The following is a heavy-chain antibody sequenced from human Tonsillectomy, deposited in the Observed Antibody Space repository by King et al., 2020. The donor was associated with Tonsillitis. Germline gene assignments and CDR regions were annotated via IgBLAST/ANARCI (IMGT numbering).Heavy chain of an antibody. CDR3: ARARPLPPPHSVVIEDAMTDFDL. V-gene: IGHV3-30*04. D-gene: IGHD2-15*01. Sequence: VPLVESGGGVVQPGRSLRLSCAASGFTFINYDMQWVRQAPGKGLEWVAFISYDARDTSYADAVKGRFTNSSDSSKNSLSLQRNSLTVEDTALYVVARARPLPPPHSVVIEDAMTDFDLWGQGTLVAVSS. J-gene: IGHJ4*02. CDR2: ISYDARDT. CDR1: GFTFINYD.